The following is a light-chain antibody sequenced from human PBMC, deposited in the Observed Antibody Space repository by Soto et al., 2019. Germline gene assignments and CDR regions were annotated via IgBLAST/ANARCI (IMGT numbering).Light chain of an antibody. CDR2: DAS. J-gene: IGKJ1*01. CDR3: EQYDSQQWT. CDR1: QSVRDSH. Sequence: EIVLTQSPGTLSSSPGGRVTLSCRASQSVRDSHLAWFQQKPGQAPRLLIYDASRRATGIPDRFSGSGSGTEFTLTISRLEPEDVAVYYCEQYDSQQWTFGQGTKVEIK. V-gene: IGKV3-20*01.